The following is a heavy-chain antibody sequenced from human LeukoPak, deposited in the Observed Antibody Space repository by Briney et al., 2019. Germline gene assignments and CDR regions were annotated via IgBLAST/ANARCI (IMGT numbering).Heavy chain of an antibody. CDR1: GYTFTDYY. CDR2: INPNSGGT. J-gene: IGHJ4*02. V-gene: IGHV1-2*02. Sequence: ASVKVSCKASGYTFTDYYIHWVLQAPGQGLEWMGWINPNSGGTSYAQKFQDRVTLTRDTSIRTAYMELSRLTSDDTAVYYCARHPNLDYWGQGTLVFVSS. CDR3: ARHPNLDY.